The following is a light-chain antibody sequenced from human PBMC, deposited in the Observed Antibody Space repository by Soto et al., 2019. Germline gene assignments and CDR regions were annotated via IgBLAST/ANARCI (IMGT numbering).Light chain of an antibody. CDR3: QQYIYNWT. J-gene: IGKJ1*01. CDR1: QRISSW. Sequence: DIQMTQSPSTLSASVGDRVTITCRASQRISSWLAWYQQKPGTAPNLLIYKASTLQGGVPSRFSGSGSATEFTLTLSILQPDDSAIYYCQQYIYNWTFGQGTKGEIK. V-gene: IGKV1-5*03. CDR2: KAS.